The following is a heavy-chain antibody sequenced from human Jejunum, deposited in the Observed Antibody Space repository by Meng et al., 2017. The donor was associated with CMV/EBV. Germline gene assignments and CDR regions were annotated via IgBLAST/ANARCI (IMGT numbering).Heavy chain of an antibody. V-gene: IGHV1-2*02. CDR2: INPNSGVT. Sequence: YTFTGYHMHWVRQAPGQGPEWMGWINPNSGVTNYAQEFNDRVTMTWDTSIATAYMELSRLRSDDTAVYYCARQNDYGGNFYFFDYWGQGTLVTVSS. D-gene: IGHD4-23*01. J-gene: IGHJ4*02. CDR1: YTFTGYH. CDR3: ARQNDYGGNFYFFDY.